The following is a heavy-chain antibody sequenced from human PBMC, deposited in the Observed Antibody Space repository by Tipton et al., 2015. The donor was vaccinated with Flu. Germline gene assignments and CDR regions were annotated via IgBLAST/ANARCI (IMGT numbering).Heavy chain of an antibody. Sequence: TLSLTCAVYGGSFSGYYWSWIRQPPGKGLEWIGEINHSGSTNYNPSLKSRVTISVDTSKNQFSLKLSSVTAADTAVYYCARPHSYSNYALDYWGQGALVTVSS. CDR2: INHSGST. D-gene: IGHD4-11*01. J-gene: IGHJ4*02. V-gene: IGHV4-34*01. CDR1: GGSFSGYY. CDR3: ARPHSYSNYALDY.